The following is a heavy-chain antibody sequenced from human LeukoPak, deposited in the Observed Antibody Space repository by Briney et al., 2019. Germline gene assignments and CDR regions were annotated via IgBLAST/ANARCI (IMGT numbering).Heavy chain of an antibody. CDR2: ISDST. V-gene: IGHV3-23*01. CDR3: AKDEPHLWFGEAAYFDH. Sequence: GGSLRLSCAASGFTFNSYAMSWVRQPPGKGLEWVSKISDSTYYADSVRGRFTISRDNSKDTLYLQMNSLRAEDTAVYYCAKDEPHLWFGEAAYFDHWGQGTLVTVSS. CDR1: GFTFNSYA. D-gene: IGHD3-10*01. J-gene: IGHJ4*02.